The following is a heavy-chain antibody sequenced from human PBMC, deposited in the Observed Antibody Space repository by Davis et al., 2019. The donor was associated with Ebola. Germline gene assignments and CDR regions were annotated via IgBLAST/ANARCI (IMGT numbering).Heavy chain of an antibody. D-gene: IGHD5-18*01. V-gene: IGHV4-61*01. CDR1: GGSISSSNW. J-gene: IGHJ6*02. CDR2: IYYSGST. CDR3: ARDSIGYSYGLNLYYYYGMDV. Sequence: SETLSLTCAVSGGSISSSNWWSWIRQPPGKGLEWIGYIYYSGSTNYNPSLKSRVTISVDTSKNQFSLKLSSVTAADTAVYYCARDSIGYSYGLNLYYYYGMDVWGQGTTVTVSS.